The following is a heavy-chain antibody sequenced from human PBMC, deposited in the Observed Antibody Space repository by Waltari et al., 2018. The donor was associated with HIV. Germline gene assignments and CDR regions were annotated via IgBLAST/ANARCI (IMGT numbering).Heavy chain of an antibody. V-gene: IGHV4-34*02. CDR2: IDHRGYT. J-gene: IGHJ5*02. D-gene: IGHD3-9*01. CDR3: ARHDKLTGYPNWFDP. CDR1: AGSFSSHS. Sequence: QVQLQQWGAGLLKPSETLSLPCAASAGSFSSHSWAWLRQPPGKGLDWMGAIDHRGYTNYNPSLRGRVSMSVDTSKNQFSLKLNSVTAADTAVYYCARHDKLTGYPNWFDPWGQGTLVTVSS.